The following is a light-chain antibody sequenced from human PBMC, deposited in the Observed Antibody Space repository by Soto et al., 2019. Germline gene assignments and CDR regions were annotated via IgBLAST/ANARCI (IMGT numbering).Light chain of an antibody. CDR2: EVS. J-gene: IGLJ3*02. Sequence: QSALTQPASVSGSPGQSITISCTGSSSDVGGYNSVCWHQQHPGKAPKLMIYEVSKRPSGVSDRFSASKSGNTASLTISGLQADDEADYYCSSYTTSTTLVVFGGGTKLTVL. CDR1: SSDVGGYNS. CDR3: SSYTTSTTLVV. V-gene: IGLV2-14*01.